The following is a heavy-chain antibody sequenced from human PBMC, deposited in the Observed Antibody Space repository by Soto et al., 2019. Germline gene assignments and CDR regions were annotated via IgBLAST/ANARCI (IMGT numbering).Heavy chain of an antibody. CDR2: ISGSGGTT. D-gene: IGHD3-22*01. CDR3: ARGLYYYDSSGYWGY. V-gene: IGHV3-23*01. J-gene: IGHJ4*02. CDR1: GFTFSSYA. Sequence: PGGSLRLSCSASGFTFSSYAMSWVRQAPGKGLEWVSAISGSGGTTYYADSVKGRFTISRDNSKNTLYLQMNSLRDEDTAVYYCARGLYYYDSSGYWGYWGQGTLVTVSS.